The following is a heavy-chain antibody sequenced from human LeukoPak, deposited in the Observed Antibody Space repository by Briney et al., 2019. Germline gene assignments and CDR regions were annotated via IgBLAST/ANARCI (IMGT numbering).Heavy chain of an antibody. J-gene: IGHJ4*02. D-gene: IGHD1-20*01. CDR1: GFTFSSYW. Sequence: GGSLRLSCAASGFTFSSYWMHWVRHAPGKGLVWVSRINSDGSSTSYADSVKGRFTISRDNAKNTLYLQMNSLRAEDTAVYYCARGPDRIPGMAEHYFDYWGQGTLVTVSS. CDR2: INSDGSST. V-gene: IGHV3-74*01. CDR3: ARGPDRIPGMAEHYFDY.